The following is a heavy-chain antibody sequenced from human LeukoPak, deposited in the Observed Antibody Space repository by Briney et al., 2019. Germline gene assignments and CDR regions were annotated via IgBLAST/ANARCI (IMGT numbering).Heavy chain of an antibody. CDR3: ARDRYGGNSQIFDY. CDR1: GDSISTYY. CDR2: IYYSGST. J-gene: IGHJ4*02. Sequence: SETLSLTCTVSGDSISTYYWSWIRQPPGKGLEWIGYIYYSGSTYYNPSLKSRVTISVDTSKNQFSLKLSSVTAADTAVYYCARDRYGGNSQIFDYWSQGTLVTVSS. D-gene: IGHD4-23*01. V-gene: IGHV4-59*01.